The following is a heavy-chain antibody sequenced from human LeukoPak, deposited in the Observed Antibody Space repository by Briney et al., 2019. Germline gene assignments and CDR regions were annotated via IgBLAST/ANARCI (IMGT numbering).Heavy chain of an antibody. Sequence: GGSLRLSCAASGFTFSSYGMSWVRQAPGKVLEWVSAISGSGGSTYYADSVKGRFTISRDNSKNTLYLQMNSLRAEDTAVYYCAKGVDFWSGYYPDYWGQGTLVTVSS. CDR1: GFTFSSYG. CDR3: AKGVDFWSGYYPDY. V-gene: IGHV3-23*01. CDR2: ISGSGGST. J-gene: IGHJ4*02. D-gene: IGHD3-3*01.